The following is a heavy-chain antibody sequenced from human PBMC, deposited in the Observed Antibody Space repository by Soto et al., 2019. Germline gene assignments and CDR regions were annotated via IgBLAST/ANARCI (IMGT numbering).Heavy chain of an antibody. J-gene: IGHJ6*02. Sequence: NPGGSLRLFCAASGFTFSDYYMTWIRQAPGKGLEWVSYINSRGDTMYYADSVKGRFTISRDNAKNSLSLQMNSLRAEDAAVYYCARSIVFWSNMDVWGQVTTFPVSS. CDR2: INSRGDTM. V-gene: IGHV3-11*01. CDR1: GFTFSDYY. D-gene: IGHD3-3*01. CDR3: ARSIVFWSNMDV.